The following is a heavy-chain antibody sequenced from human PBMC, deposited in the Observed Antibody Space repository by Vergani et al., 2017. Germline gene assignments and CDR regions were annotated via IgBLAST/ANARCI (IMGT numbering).Heavy chain of an antibody. V-gene: IGHV1-69*12. CDR1: GGTFSSYA. CDR2: IIPIFGTA. J-gene: IGHJ6*03. Sequence: QVQLVQSGAEVKKPGSSVKVSCKASGGTFSSYAISWVRQAPGQGLEWMGGIIPIFGTANYAQKFQGRVTITADESKSTAYMELSSLRSEDTAVYYCAGSGGSSIGGEYYYYMDVWGKGTTVTVSS. CDR3: AGSGGSSIGGEYYYYMDV. D-gene: IGHD1-26*01.